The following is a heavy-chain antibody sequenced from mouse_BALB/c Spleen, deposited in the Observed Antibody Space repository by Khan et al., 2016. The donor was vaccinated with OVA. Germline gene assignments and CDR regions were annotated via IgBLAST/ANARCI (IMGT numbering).Heavy chain of an antibody. Sequence: EVQLQESGPGLVKPSQSLSLTCTVTGYSITSDYAWNWIRQFPGNKLEWMGYLSYSGSTNYNPSHKSRISITRDTSKNQFFLQLNSVTTEDTATYYCARDGSRYNYAMDYWGQGTSVTVSS. J-gene: IGHJ4*01. CDR1: GYSITSDYA. D-gene: IGHD2-3*01. V-gene: IGHV3-2*02. CDR2: LSYSGST. CDR3: ARDGSRYNYAMDY.